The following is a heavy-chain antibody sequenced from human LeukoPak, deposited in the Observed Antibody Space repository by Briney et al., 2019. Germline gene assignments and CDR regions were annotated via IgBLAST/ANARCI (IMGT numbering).Heavy chain of an antibody. CDR2: ISGSGGST. CDR3: ARGGLKYSSSWYLDY. Sequence: PGGSLRLSCAASGFTFSSYAMSWVRQAPGKGLEWVSAISGSGGSTYYADSVRGRFTISRDNSKNTLYLQMNSLRTDDTAVYYCARGGLKYSSSWYLDYWGQGTLVTVSS. V-gene: IGHV3-23*01. CDR1: GFTFSSYA. D-gene: IGHD6-13*01. J-gene: IGHJ4*02.